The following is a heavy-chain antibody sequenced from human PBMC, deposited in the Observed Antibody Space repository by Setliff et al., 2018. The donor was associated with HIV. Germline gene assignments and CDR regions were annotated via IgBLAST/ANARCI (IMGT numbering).Heavy chain of an antibody. CDR3: ARIYCGGDCCPPNDAFDI. CDR1: GYTFTSYG. Sequence: ASVKVSCKASGYTFTSYGISWVRQAPGQGLEWMGWISVYNGNINYAQNLQGRVTMTTDTSTSTAYMELRSLRSDDTAVYYCARIYCGGDCCPPNDAFDIWGQGTMVTVSS. J-gene: IGHJ3*02. CDR2: ISVYNGNI. V-gene: IGHV1-18*01. D-gene: IGHD2-21*02.